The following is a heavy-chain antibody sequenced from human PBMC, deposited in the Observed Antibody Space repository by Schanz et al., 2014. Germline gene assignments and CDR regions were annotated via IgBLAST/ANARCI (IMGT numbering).Heavy chain of an antibody. J-gene: IGHJ4*02. CDR2: IGNGGVTI. CDR1: GFPFSDYF. V-gene: IGHV3-11*01. D-gene: IGHD3-10*01. Sequence: QVHLLESGGGLVEPGGSLRLSCTASGFPFSDYFMAWIRQPPGRGLEWVSYIGNGGVTIYYADSVKGRFTISRDNSKNTLYLQMNSLRPEDTAVYYCAKYRGYYRVSGSYRELEYWGQGTLVTVSS. CDR3: AKYRGYYRVSGSYRELEY.